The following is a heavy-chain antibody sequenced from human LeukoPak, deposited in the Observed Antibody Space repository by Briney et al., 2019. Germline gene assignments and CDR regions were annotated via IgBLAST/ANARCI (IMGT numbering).Heavy chain of an antibody. V-gene: IGHV4-39*01. CDR1: GGSIISSNYY. CDR3: ASTLRFLPYRRFDY. J-gene: IGHJ4*02. D-gene: IGHD3-3*01. Sequence: SETLSLTCSVSGGSIISSNYYWGWIRQPPGKGLEWIGSIYQSGSGSSYYNPSLKSRVTISGDTSKNQFFLRLSSVTAADTAVYYCASTLRFLPYRRFDYWGQGALVTVPS. CDR2: IYQSGSGSS.